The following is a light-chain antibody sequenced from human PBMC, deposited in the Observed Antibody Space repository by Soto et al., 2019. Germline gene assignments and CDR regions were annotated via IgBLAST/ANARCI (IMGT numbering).Light chain of an antibody. CDR2: GAS. J-gene: IGKJ3*01. CDR1: QSVSSN. Sequence: EIVMTQSPATLSVSPGERATLSCRASQSVSSNSAWYQQKPGQAPRLLIYGASTRATGIPARFSGSGSGTDFTLTISSLQSEDFAVYYCQQYNNWPPFTFGPGTKVDIK. CDR3: QQYNNWPPFT. V-gene: IGKV3-15*01.